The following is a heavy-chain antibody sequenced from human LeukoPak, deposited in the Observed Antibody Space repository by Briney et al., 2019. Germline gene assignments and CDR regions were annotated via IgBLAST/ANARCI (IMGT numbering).Heavy chain of an antibody. CDR1: GGTFSSYA. D-gene: IGHD4-17*01. V-gene: IGHV1-69*04. J-gene: IGHJ6*02. Sequence: SVKVSYKASGGTFSSYAISWVRQASGQGLEWMGRIIPIFGIANYAQKFQGRVTITADKSTSTAYMELSSLRSEDTAVYYCARVPHDYGDYVSSHYGMDVWGQGTTVTVSS. CDR3: ARVPHDYGDYVSSHYGMDV. CDR2: IIPIFGIA.